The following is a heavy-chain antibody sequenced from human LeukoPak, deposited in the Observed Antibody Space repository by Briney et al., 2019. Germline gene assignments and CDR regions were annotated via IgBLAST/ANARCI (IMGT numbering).Heavy chain of an antibody. CDR3: ARNSTSWSFDL. CDR2: IYHSGST. Sequence: SETLSLTCDVSGDSISSGSYWGWLRQPPGKGLEWIGTIYHSGSTYYNPSLKSRVTISADTSKNQFSLTLNSVTAAVTAVYYCARNSTSWSFDLWGRGTLVTVSS. D-gene: IGHD3-10*01. V-gene: IGHV4-38-2*01. CDR1: GDSISSGSY. J-gene: IGHJ2*01.